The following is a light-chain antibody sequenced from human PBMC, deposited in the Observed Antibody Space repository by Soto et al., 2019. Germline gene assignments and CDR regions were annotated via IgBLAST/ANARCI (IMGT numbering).Light chain of an antibody. Sequence: QSALTQPRSVSGSPGQSVTISCTGTSSDVGIYNYVSWYQQHPGKAPKVMIYDVSERPSGVPDRFSGSKSGNTASLTYSGLQAEDEADYYCGSYAGSPRYVFGTGTKLTVL. V-gene: IGLV2-11*01. CDR1: SSDVGIYNY. CDR3: GSYAGSPRYV. J-gene: IGLJ1*01. CDR2: DVS.